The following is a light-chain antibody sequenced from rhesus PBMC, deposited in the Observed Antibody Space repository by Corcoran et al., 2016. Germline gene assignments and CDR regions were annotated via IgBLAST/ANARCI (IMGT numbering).Light chain of an antibody. Sequence: QAVVTQEPSLNVSPGGTVTLTCGSSTGAVTSGNYPNWFQQKPGQAPRGLIYNTNSKHSWAPARFSGSLAGDQAALTLSGEQPEDEADYYCLLFYPGSYIFGGGTRLTVL. CDR3: LLFYPGSYI. V-gene: IGLV7-76*01. CDR1: TGAVTSGNY. J-gene: IGLJ1*01. CDR2: NTN.